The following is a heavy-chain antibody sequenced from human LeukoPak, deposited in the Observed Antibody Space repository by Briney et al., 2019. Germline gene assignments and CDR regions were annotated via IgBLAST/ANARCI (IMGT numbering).Heavy chain of an antibody. CDR3: ARDYYDSSGYYYDY. Sequence: ASVKVSCKASGYTFTSYGISCVRQAPGQGLEWMGWISAYNGNTNYAQKLQGRVTMTTDTSTSTAYMELRSLRSDDTAVYYCARDYYDSSGYYYDYWGQGTLVTVSS. CDR2: ISAYNGNT. V-gene: IGHV1-18*01. CDR1: GYTFTSYG. D-gene: IGHD3-22*01. J-gene: IGHJ4*02.